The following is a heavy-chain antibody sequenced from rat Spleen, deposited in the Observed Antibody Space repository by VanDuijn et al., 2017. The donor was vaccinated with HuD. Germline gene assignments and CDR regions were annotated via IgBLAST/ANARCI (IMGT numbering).Heavy chain of an antibody. V-gene: IGHV5-25*01. CDR2: ISTGGVNT. CDR3: TTDLRRVWG. CDR1: GFTFSNYG. J-gene: IGHJ2*01. D-gene: IGHD1-11*01. Sequence: EVQLVESGGDLMQPGRSMNFSCAASGFTFSNYGMAWVRQAPTKGLEWVASISTGGVNTYYRDSVKGRFTISRDNAKSSLYLQMDSLRSEDTATYYCTTDLRRVWGWGQGVMVTVSS.